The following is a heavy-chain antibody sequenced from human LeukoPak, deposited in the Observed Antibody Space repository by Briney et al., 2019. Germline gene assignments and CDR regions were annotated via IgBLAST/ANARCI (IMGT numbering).Heavy chain of an antibody. CDR2: IIPILGIA. D-gene: IGHD3-10*01. Sequence: GASVKVSCKASGGTFSSYAISWVRQAPGQGLEWMGRIIPILGIANYAQKFQGRVTITADKSTSTAYMELSSLRSEDTAVYYCARGGSGISNAFDIWGQGTMVTVSS. V-gene: IGHV1-69*04. CDR3: ARGGSGISNAFDI. CDR1: GGTFSSYA. J-gene: IGHJ3*02.